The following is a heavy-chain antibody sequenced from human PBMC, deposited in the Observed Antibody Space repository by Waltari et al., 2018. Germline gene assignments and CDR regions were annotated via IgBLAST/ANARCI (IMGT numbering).Heavy chain of an antibody. D-gene: IGHD4-17*01. J-gene: IGHJ4*02. Sequence: QVQLQESGPGLVKPSETLSLTCSVSGGSISSYYWNWFRQPPGKGLEWLGYFYYSGTTNYDPSLKSRVSISVDTSKNQVSLQLRSVTAADTAVYYCAREIYGGNSRPFDYWGQGILVTVSS. V-gene: IGHV4-59*01. CDR3: AREIYGGNSRPFDY. CDR1: GGSISSYY. CDR2: FYYSGTT.